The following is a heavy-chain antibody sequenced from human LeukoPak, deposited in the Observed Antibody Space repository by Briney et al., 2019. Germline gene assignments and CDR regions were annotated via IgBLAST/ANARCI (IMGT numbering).Heavy chain of an antibody. CDR1: GYSISSGSYY. V-gene: IGHV4-61*02. J-gene: IGHJ4*02. CDR2: IYTSGST. D-gene: IGHD3-10*01. CDR3: ARGSGD. Sequence: PSETLSLTCTVSGYSISSGSYYWSWIRQPAGKGLEWIGRIYTSGSTNYNPSLKSRVTISVDTSKNQFSLKLSSVTAADTAVYYCARGSGDWGQGTLVTVSS.